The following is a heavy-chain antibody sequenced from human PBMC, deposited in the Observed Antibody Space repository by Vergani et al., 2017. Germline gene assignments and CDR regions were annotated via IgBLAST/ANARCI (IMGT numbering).Heavy chain of an antibody. V-gene: IGHV3-30*02. CDR3: AKDDSVARGSFYGKFDL. J-gene: IGHJ4*02. CDR1: GFSFSTYG. D-gene: IGHD2-15*01. CDR2: IRYDGTTK. Sequence: QMQLVESGGGVVQPGGSLRLSCVASGFSFSTYGMNWVRQTPGEGLDWVAFIRYDGTTKYSADSVKGRISISRDNSKNTLYLQMNSLRGDDTAVYYCAKDDSVARGSFYGKFDLWGQGILVTISS.